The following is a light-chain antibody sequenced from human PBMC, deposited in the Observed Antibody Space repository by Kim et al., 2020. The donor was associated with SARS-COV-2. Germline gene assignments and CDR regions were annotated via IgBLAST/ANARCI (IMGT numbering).Light chain of an antibody. CDR1: ALPKQY. J-gene: IGLJ3*02. V-gene: IGLV3-25*03. CDR2: EDT. CDR3: QSSDSSDTFWV. Sequence: LTQPSSVSVSPGQTARITCSGDALPKQYAYWFQQKPGQAPVLVIYEDTERPSGIPERFSGSTSGTTVTLTISGVQAEDEADYYCQSSDSSDTFWVFGGGTQLTVL.